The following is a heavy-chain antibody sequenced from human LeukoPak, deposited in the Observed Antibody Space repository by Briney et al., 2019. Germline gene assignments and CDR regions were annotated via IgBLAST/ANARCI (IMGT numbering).Heavy chain of an antibody. CDR2: INHSGST. CDR1: GGSISSGGYS. Sequence: SETLSLTCAVSGGSISSGGYSWSWIRQPPGKGLEWIGYINHSGSTNYNPSLKSRVTISVDTSKNQFSLKLSSVTAADTAVYYCARGQQWLNKNYDYWGQGTLVTVSS. V-gene: IGHV4-30-2*01. CDR3: ARGQQWLNKNYDY. D-gene: IGHD6-19*01. J-gene: IGHJ4*02.